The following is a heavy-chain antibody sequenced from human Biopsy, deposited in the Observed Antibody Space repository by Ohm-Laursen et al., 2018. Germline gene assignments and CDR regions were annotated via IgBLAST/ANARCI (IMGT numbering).Heavy chain of an antibody. V-gene: IGHV1-18*01. CDR2: ISPYNDKT. CDR1: GYTFTSYD. J-gene: IGHJ4*02. CDR3: ARVLCASTTCYDLLGN. D-gene: IGHD2/OR15-2a*01. Sequence: ASVKVSCKASGYTFTSYDISWVRQAPGQGLEWMGWISPYNDKTSYPPKLQDRVTMTADTSTNTAHMELRSLRSEDTAVYYCARVLCASTTCYDLLGNWGQGTVVTVSS.